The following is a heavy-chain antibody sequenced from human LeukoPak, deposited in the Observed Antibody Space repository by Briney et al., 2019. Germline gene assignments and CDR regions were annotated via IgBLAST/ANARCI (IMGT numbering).Heavy chain of an antibody. Sequence: PGGSLRLSCAASGFTFSSYAMSWVRQAPGKGLEWVSAISGSGGSTYYADSVKGRFTISRDNSKNTLYLQMNSLRAEDTAVYYCAKDSQWLVHNAEDYWGQGTLVTVSS. CDR1: GFTFSSYA. J-gene: IGHJ4*02. CDR3: AKDSQWLVHNAEDY. D-gene: IGHD6-19*01. CDR2: ISGSGGST. V-gene: IGHV3-23*01.